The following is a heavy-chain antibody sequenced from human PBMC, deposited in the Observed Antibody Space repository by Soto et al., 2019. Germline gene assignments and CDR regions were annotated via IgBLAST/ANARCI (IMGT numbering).Heavy chain of an antibody. V-gene: IGHV3-23*01. D-gene: IGHD6-19*01. Sequence: GGSLRLSCAASGFTFSSYAMSWVRQAPGKGLEWVSAISGSGGSTYYADSVKGRFTISRDNSKNPLYLQMNSLRAEDTAVYYCAKEGHSSGWYVEVFDYWGQGTLVTVSS. CDR2: ISGSGGST. CDR1: GFTFSSYA. J-gene: IGHJ4*02. CDR3: AKEGHSSGWYVEVFDY.